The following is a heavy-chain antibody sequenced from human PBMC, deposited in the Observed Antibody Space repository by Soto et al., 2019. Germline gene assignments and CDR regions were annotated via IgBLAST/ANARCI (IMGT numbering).Heavy chain of an antibody. J-gene: IGHJ4*02. D-gene: IGHD2-21*01. Sequence: EVQLVESGGGSVQPGGSLRLSCAPSGFTLSGSIIHWFRQTSGKGLEWVGRIPSKINTYSTAYGASVKGRCTSSSDDSKNTAYLQMNSLTSEDAAMYYCARPHLAVPVASAIDYWGQGTLFIVSS. CDR3: ARPHLAVPVASAIDY. V-gene: IGHV3-73*02. CDR2: IPSKINTYST. CDR1: GFTLSGSI.